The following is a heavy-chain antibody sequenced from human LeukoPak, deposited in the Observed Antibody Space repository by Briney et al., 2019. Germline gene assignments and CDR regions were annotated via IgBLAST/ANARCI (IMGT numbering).Heavy chain of an antibody. J-gene: IGHJ4*02. CDR1: GFTFSNYE. V-gene: IGHV3-48*03. CDR3: AKDQLGFDY. Sequence: GGSLRLSCAASGFTFSNYEMNWVRQAPGKGLEWVSYISSSGGTIYYADSVKGRFTISRDNAKNSLYLQMNSLRAEDTAVYYCAKDQLGFDYWGQGALVTVSS. CDR2: ISSSGGTI. D-gene: IGHD6-13*01.